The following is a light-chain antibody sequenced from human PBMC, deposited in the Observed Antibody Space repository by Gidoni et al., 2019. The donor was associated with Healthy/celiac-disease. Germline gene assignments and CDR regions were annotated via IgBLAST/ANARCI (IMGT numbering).Light chain of an antibody. CDR2: GNS. Sequence: QSALTQPPSVSGAPGQRVTISCTGSSANSGAGYDVHWYQQLPGTAPKLLIYGNSNRPSGVPDRFSGSKSGTSASLALPGLQAEAEADYYCQSYDSSLSGSVFGGGTKLTV. J-gene: IGLJ3*02. CDR1: SANSGAGYD. CDR3: QSYDSSLSGSV. V-gene: IGLV1-40*01.